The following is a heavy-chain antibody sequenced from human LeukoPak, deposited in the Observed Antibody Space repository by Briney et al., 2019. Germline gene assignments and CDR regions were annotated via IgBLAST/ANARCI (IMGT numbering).Heavy chain of an antibody. Sequence: SETLSLTCTVSGGSISSSSYYWGWIRQPPGKGLEWIGSIYYSGSTYYNPSLKSRVTISVDTSKNQFSLKLSSVTAADTAVYYCAVIVGATRGDFDYWGQGTLVTVSS. CDR2: IYYSGST. CDR1: GGSISSSSYY. J-gene: IGHJ4*02. D-gene: IGHD1-26*01. CDR3: AVIVGATRGDFDY. V-gene: IGHV4-39*07.